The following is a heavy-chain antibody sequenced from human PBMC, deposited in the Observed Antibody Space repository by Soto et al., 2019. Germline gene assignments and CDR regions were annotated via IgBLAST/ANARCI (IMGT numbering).Heavy chain of an antibody. Sequence: QLHLQESGPGLVKPSGTLSLTCTVSGDSITSGDFYWGWIRRPPGQGLEWIGTISHSGDTFYNPPLKSRLTMSQDASKNPFSMKLTSVPAADAAVYFCARQMRGPIPPFGWLSPVASWGQGTLVTVSS. D-gene: IGHD3-9*01. CDR1: GDSITSGDFY. V-gene: IGHV4-39*01. CDR2: ISHSGDT. CDR3: ARQMRGPIPPFGWLSPVAS. J-gene: IGHJ5*02.